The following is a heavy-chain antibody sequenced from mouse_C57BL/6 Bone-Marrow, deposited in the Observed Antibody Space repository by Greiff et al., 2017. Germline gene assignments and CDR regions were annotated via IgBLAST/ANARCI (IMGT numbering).Heavy chain of an antibody. Sequence: VQLQQPGAELVKPGASVKLSCKASGYTFTSYWMHWVKQRPGQGLEWIGMIHPNSGSTNYNEKFKSKATLTVDKSSSTAYMQLSSPTSEDSAVYYCASAYYSNPLAYWGQGTLVTVSA. J-gene: IGHJ3*01. V-gene: IGHV1-64*01. CDR2: IHPNSGST. D-gene: IGHD2-5*01. CDR3: ASAYYSNPLAY. CDR1: GYTFTSYW.